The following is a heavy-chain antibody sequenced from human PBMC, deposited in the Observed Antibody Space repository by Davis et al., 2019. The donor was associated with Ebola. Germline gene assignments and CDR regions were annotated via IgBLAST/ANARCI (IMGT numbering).Heavy chain of an antibody. CDR3: ARDDIQLGPYYYYGMDV. CDR2: IIPIFGTA. CDR1: GGTFSSYA. J-gene: IGHJ6*02. V-gene: IGHV1-69*13. D-gene: IGHD6-6*01. Sequence: SVKVSCKASGGTFSSYAISWVRQAPGQGLEWMGGIIPIFGTANYAQKFQGRVTITADESTSTAYMELSSLRSEDTVVYYCARDDIQLGPYYYYGMDVWGQGTTVTVSS.